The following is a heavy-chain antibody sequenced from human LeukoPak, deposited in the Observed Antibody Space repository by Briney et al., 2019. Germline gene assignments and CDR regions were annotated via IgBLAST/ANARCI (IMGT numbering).Heavy chain of an antibody. CDR2: IKQDGSEK. CDR1: GFTFSSYW. CDR3: ARDRTVPKSGSAFDI. J-gene: IGHJ3*02. D-gene: IGHD1/OR15-1a*01. V-gene: IGHV3-7*03. Sequence: GGSLRLSCAASGFTFSSYWMSWVRQAPGKGLEWVANIKQDGSEKYYVDSVKGRFTISRDNAKNSLYLQMNSLRAEDTAVYYCARDRTVPKSGSAFDIWGQGTMVTVSS.